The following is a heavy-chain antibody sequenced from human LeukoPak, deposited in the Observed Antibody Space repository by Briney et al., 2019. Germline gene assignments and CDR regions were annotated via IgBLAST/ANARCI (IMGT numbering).Heavy chain of an antibody. CDR1: GGTFSSYV. J-gene: IGHJ5*02. CDR3: ARSPPITMVREVAVNWFDP. Sequence: SVKVSCKASGGTFSSYVISWVRQAPGQGLEWMGGIIPIFGTANYAQKFQGRVTITADESTSTAYMELSSLRSEDTAVCYCARSPPITMVREVAVNWFDPWGQGTLVTVSS. CDR2: IIPIFGTA. V-gene: IGHV1-69*13. D-gene: IGHD3-10*01.